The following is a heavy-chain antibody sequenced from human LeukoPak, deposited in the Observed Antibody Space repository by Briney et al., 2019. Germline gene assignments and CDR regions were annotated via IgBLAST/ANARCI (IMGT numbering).Heavy chain of an antibody. CDR2: ISSSSSYI. CDR3: ARAPYSSSWYDFDY. Sequence: PGGSLRLSCAASGFTFSSYSMNWVRQAPGKGLEWVSSISSSSSYIYYADSVKGRFTISRDNDKNSLYLQMNSLRAEDTAVYYCARAPYSSSWYDFDYWGQGTLVAVSS. D-gene: IGHD6-13*01. J-gene: IGHJ4*02. V-gene: IGHV3-21*01. CDR1: GFTFSSYS.